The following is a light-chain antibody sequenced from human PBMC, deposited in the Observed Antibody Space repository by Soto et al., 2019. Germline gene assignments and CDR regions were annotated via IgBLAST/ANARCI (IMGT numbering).Light chain of an antibody. Sequence: EIVLTQSPGTLSLSPGDRATLSCRASQSISSSLAWYQHKPGQAPRLLIYGASKRATGIPARFSGSGSGTDFTLTISSLEPEDFAVYYCQQYGSSPLTFGEGTKVDI. CDR1: QSISSS. V-gene: IGKV3-20*01. CDR2: GAS. CDR3: QQYGSSPLT. J-gene: IGKJ4*01.